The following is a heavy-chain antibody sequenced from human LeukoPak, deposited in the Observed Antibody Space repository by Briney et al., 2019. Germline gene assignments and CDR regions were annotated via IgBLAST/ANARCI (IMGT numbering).Heavy chain of an antibody. Sequence: GGPLSLPCGTSGLTYSRHWMMGVRQAAGKGLEGVANIKKDGSEKYYVDAVKGRFTISRYNAKTSRYLEMNSLRAEATAAYYCARDLSGMAGYTYGHGIDYWGQGTLVTVSS. CDR3: ARDLSGMAGYTYGHGIDY. CDR1: GLTYSRHW. CDR2: IKKDGSEK. V-gene: IGHV3-7*01. D-gene: IGHD5-18*01. J-gene: IGHJ4*02.